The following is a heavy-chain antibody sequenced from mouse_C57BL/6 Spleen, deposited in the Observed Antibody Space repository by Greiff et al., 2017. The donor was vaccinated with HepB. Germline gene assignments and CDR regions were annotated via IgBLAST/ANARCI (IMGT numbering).Heavy chain of an antibody. CDR1: GYTFTGYW. V-gene: IGHV1-9*01. D-gene: IGHD3-2*02. CDR2: ILTGSGST. J-gene: IGHJ3*01. Sequence: QVQLQQSGAELMKPGASVKLSCKATGYTFTGYWIEWVKQRPGHGLEWIGEILTGSGSTNYNEKFKGKATFTADTSSNTAYMQLSSLTTEDSAIYYCARKVTAQATSWFAYWGQGTLVTVSA. CDR3: ARKVTAQATSWFAY.